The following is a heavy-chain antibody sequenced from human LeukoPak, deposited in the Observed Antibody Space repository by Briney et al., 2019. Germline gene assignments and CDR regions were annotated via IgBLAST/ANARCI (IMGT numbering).Heavy chain of an antibody. CDR3: ARSGYYTLDY. V-gene: IGHV3-48*02. D-gene: IGHD3/OR15-3a*01. CDR2: ISSSSDTI. CDR1: GFTFSSHS. J-gene: IGHJ4*02. Sequence: GGSLRLSCAASGFTFSSHSMNWVRQAPGKGLESVSSISSSSDTIYYADSVKGRFTISRDNAKNSLYLQMDSLRDEDAAVYYCARSGYYTLDYWGQGSLVTVSS.